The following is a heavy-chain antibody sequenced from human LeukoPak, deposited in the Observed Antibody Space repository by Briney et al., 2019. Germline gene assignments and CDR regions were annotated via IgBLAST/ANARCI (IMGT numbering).Heavy chain of an antibody. D-gene: IGHD2-21*02. V-gene: IGHV3-7*01. CDR2: IKQDGSEK. Sequence: GGSLRLSCAASEFTFSNYWMTWVRQAPGKGLEWVANIKQDGSEKYYVASVKGRFTISRDNAKNSLYLQMNSLRAEDTAVYYCASRIAVVTARCFDIWGQGTMGTVSS. CDR1: EFTFSNYW. CDR3: ASRIAVVTARCFDI. J-gene: IGHJ3*02.